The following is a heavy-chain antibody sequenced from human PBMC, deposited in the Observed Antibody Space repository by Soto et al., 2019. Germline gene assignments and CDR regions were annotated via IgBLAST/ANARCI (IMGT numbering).Heavy chain of an antibody. CDR1: GFTFSSYS. V-gene: IGHV3-48*02. J-gene: IGHJ5*02. CDR2: ISSSSSTI. Sequence: AGSLRLSCAASGFTFSSYSMNWVRQAPGKGLEWVSYISSSSSTIYYADSVKGRFTISRDNAKNSLYLQMNSLRDEDTAVYYCARDDTIFGVVSTWFDPWGQGTLVTVSS. D-gene: IGHD3-3*01. CDR3: ARDDTIFGVVSTWFDP.